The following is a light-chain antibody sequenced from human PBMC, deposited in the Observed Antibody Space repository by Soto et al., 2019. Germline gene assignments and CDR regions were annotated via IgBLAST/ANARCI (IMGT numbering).Light chain of an antibody. CDR1: SSNIGACID. J-gene: IGLJ2*01. CDR2: ANT. CDR3: QSYANSLSCPV. Sequence: QAVVTQPPSVSGAPGQRVTISCTGSSSNIGACIDVHWYQKFPGTAPKLLIYANTNRPSGVPDRFSGSKSGTSASLAITGLQAEDEADYYCQSYANSLSCPVFGGGTKLTVL. V-gene: IGLV1-40*01.